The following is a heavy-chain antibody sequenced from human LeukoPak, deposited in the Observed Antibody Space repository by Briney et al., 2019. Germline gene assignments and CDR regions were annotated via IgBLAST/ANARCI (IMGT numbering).Heavy chain of an antibody. Sequence: PSETLSLTCTVSGGSISSYYWSWIRQPPGKGLEWIGRIYTSGTTHYNPSLKSRVTMSVDTSKNQFSLKLSSVTAADTAVYFCARGPYSYDSSGAFDIWGQGTMVTVSS. D-gene: IGHD3-22*01. J-gene: IGHJ3*02. CDR1: GGSISSYY. CDR2: IYTSGTT. CDR3: ARGPYSYDSSGAFDI. V-gene: IGHV4-4*07.